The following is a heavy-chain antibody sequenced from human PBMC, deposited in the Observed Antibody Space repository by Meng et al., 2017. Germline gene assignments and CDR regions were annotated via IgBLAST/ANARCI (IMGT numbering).Heavy chain of an antibody. V-gene: IGHV3-53*05. CDR3: ARDRPGYSYGLDY. CDR1: GFTVSSNY. Sequence: GGSLRLSCAASGFTVSSNYMSWVRQAPGKGLEWVSVIYSGGSTYYADSVKGRFTIPRDNSKNTLYLQMNSLRAEDTAVYYCARDRPGYSYGLDYWGQGTLVTVSS. D-gene: IGHD5-18*01. CDR2: IYSGGST. J-gene: IGHJ4*02.